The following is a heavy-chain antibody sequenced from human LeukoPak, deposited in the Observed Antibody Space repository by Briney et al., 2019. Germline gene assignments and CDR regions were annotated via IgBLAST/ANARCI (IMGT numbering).Heavy chain of an antibody. Sequence: GGSLRLSCAASGFTFSSYGMYWVRQAPGKGLEWVAVISYDGSNKYYADSVKGRFTISRDNAENTSYLQMNSLRVEDTAVYYCVRSAFHAGSGNYYDYWGQGTLVTVSS. CDR2: ISYDGSNK. D-gene: IGHD3-22*01. J-gene: IGHJ4*02. CDR1: GFTFSSYG. V-gene: IGHV3-30*03. CDR3: VRSAFHAGSGNYYDY.